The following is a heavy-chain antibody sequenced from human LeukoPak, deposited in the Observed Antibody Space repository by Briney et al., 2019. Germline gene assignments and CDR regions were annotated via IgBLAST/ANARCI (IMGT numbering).Heavy chain of an antibody. CDR3: ARALYGSGDQSDN. D-gene: IGHD3-10*01. V-gene: IGHV5-51*01. CDR1: GYSFTSYW. Sequence: GESLKISCKGSGYSFTSYWIAWVRQMPGKGLGWMGIIYPGGSDTRYSPSFQGQVTISADKSINTAYLQWSSLKASDTAMYYCARALYGSGDQSDNWGQGTLVTVSS. J-gene: IGHJ4*02. CDR2: IYPGGSDT.